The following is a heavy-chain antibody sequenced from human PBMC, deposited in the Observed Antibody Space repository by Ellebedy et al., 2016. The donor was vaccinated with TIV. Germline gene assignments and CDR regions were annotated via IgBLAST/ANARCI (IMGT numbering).Heavy chain of an antibody. D-gene: IGHD4-17*01. CDR3: ARGGGERLRYAFDL. V-gene: IGHV3-7*01. CDR2: IKHDGSAK. CDR1: GFTFSTYW. Sequence: GESLKISCAASGFTFSTYWMSWVRQAPGKGLEWMANIKHDGSAKYYVDSVKGRITISRDNAKNSVYLQLSSLGAEDTAVYYCARGGGERLRYAFDLWGQGTMVTVSS. J-gene: IGHJ3*01.